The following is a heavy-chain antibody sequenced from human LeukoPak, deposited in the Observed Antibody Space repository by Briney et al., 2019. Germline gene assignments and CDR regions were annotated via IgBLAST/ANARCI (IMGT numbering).Heavy chain of an antibody. CDR3: ATDGAGFDT. CDR2: INIGGTNT. Sequence: GGSLRLSCAASGLTFSDYYMSWIRQAPGKGLEWLSYINIGGTNTHYADSVKGRFTISRDNAKKSLYLEMTNLRGEDTAVYYCATDGAGFDTWGQGVLVTVSS. J-gene: IGHJ5*02. CDR1: GLTFSDYY. V-gene: IGHV3-11*01.